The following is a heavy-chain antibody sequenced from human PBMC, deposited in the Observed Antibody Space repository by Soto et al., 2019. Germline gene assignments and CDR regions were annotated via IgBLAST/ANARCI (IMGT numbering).Heavy chain of an antibody. CDR2: ISGSGGST. V-gene: IGHV3-23*01. J-gene: IGHJ6*03. CDR1: GFTFSSYA. D-gene: IGHD3-3*01. CDR3: AKSFWSGIRGYMDV. Sequence: EVQLLESGGGLVQPGGSLRLSCAASGFTFSSYAMSWVRQAPGKGLEWVSAISGSGGSTYYADSVKGRFTISRDNSKNTLYLQTYSLRAEDTAVYYCAKSFWSGIRGYMDVWGKGTTVTVSS.